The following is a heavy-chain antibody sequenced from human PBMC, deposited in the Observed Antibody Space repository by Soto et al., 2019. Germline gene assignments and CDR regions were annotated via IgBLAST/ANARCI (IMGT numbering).Heavy chain of an antibody. D-gene: IGHD3-22*01. J-gene: IGHJ4*01. CDR1: GFAFNRYY. Sequence: LRLSCAASGFAFNRYYMSWVRQAPGKGLEWVATVDQDGSAKYYVDSVKGRFTISRDNAKNSLYVQMNSLRGEDTAVYYCARYCAYDSIYYCSSDRLDYWGHGTLVTVSS. CDR2: VDQDGSAK. V-gene: IGHV3-7*01. CDR3: ARYCAYDSIYYCSSDRLDY.